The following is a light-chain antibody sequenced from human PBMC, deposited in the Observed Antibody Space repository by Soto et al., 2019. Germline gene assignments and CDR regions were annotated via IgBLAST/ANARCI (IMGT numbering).Light chain of an antibody. CDR3: QQYDSSPLT. J-gene: IGKJ4*01. V-gene: IGKV3-20*01. CDR2: DAS. CDR1: QSVSSN. Sequence: EIVMTQSPATLSVSPGERATLSCRASQSVSSNLAWYQQKPGQAPRLLIYDASIRATGIPDRFSGSGSGTDFTLTISRLEPEDSAVYYCQQYDSSPLTFGGGTKV.